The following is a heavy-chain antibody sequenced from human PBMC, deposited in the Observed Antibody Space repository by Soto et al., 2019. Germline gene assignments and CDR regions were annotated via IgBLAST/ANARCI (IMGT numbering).Heavy chain of an antibody. D-gene: IGHD2-15*01. CDR2: IYYSGST. CDR1: GRSISNVNYY. CDR3: ARYGSGECNRGSCYSPFDY. J-gene: IGHJ4*02. V-gene: IGHV4-30-4*01. Sequence: QVQLQESGPGLVKPSQTLSLTCTVSGRSISNVNYYWSWIRQPPGKGLEWIGYIYYSGSTYYNPSLRSRVTISVDTSKNQFSLKLSSVTAADTAVYYCARYGSGECNRGSCYSPFDYWGQGTLVTVSS.